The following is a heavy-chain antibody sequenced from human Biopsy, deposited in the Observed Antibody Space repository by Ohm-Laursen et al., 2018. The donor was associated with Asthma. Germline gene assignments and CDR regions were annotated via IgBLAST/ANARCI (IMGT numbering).Heavy chain of an antibody. V-gene: IGHV3-30*01. D-gene: IGHD1-1*01. Sequence: SLRLSCTASGFSFNNFAIHWVRQAPGKGLEWVGVISKDASTQDYADSVKGRFTMARDNSKNTLDLQMNSLREEDTAVYYCVRDGTDDAFDIWGQGTVVSVSS. CDR3: VRDGTDDAFDI. CDR2: ISKDASTQ. J-gene: IGHJ3*02. CDR1: GFSFNNFA.